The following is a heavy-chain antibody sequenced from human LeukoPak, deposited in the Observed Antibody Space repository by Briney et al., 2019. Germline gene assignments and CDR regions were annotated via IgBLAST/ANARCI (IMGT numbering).Heavy chain of an antibody. CDR2: ISGSGGST. J-gene: IGHJ3*02. CDR3: ARIVVVPAPPDAFDI. D-gene: IGHD2-2*01. V-gene: IGHV3-23*01. CDR1: GFTFSSYA. Sequence: GSLRLSCAASGFTFSSYAMSWVRQAPGKGLEWVSAISGSGGSTYYADSVKGRFTISRDNSKNTLYLQMNSLRAEEKAVSYCARIVVVPAPPDAFDIWGQGTMVTVYS.